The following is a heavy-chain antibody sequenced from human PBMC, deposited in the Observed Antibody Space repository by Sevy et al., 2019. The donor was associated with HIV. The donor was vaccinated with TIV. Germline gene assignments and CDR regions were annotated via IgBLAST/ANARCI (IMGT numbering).Heavy chain of an antibody. CDR2: ISGSGDYT. CDR3: AKTLNWYYDY. D-gene: IGHD1-1*01. CDR1: GFTFSSYG. Sequence: GGSLRLSCAASGFTFSSYGMTWVRQAPGQGLEWVSEISGSGDYTYYTDSVKGRFTISRDNSKNTVFLQMNSLRAEDTAVYYCAKTLNWYYDYRGRGTLVTVSS. J-gene: IGHJ4*02. V-gene: IGHV3-23*01.